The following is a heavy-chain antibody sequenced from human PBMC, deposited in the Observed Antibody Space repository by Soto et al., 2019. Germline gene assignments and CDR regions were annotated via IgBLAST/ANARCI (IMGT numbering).Heavy chain of an antibody. Sequence: QVHLVQSGAEVKKPGSSVKVSCKASGGAFTSYSFHWVRQAPGQGLEWMGGIIPMSGTTNYALKFQGRVTITADVPTNTAYIELSSLRSADTAIYSCASDNTGLAYWGQGTLVTVSS. J-gene: IGHJ4*02. V-gene: IGHV1-69*12. CDR2: IIPMSGTT. CDR1: GGAFTSYS. CDR3: ASDNTGLAY.